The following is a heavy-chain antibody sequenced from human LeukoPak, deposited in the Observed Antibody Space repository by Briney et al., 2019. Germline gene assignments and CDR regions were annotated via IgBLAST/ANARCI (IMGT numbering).Heavy chain of an antibody. CDR1: GFTFSSYG. V-gene: IGHV3-72*01. CDR2: IRNKAADYST. CDR3: VRVRHGDSFDF. D-gene: IGHD4-17*01. J-gene: IGHJ4*02. Sequence: GGSLRLSCAASGFTFSSYGMHWVRQAPGKGLEWVGRIRNKAADYSTDYASSVKGRFTISRDDSRNSLYLQMSSLKSEDTALYYCVRVRHGDSFDFWGQGTLVTVSS.